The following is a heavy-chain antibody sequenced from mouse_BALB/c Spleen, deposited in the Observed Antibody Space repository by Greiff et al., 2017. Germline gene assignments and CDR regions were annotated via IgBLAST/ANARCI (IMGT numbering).Heavy chain of an antibody. CDR2: IFPGTGTT. Sequence: QVQLQQSGAELVKPGASVKLSCKTSGYTFTSYWIQWVKQRPGQGLGWIGEIFPGTGTTYYNEKFKGKATLTIDTSSSTAYMQLSSLTSEDSAVYFCARWDYGSSYYFDYWGQGTTLTVSS. CDR1: GYTFTSYW. V-gene: IGHV1S132*01. J-gene: IGHJ2*01. CDR3: ARWDYGSSYYFDY. D-gene: IGHD1-1*01.